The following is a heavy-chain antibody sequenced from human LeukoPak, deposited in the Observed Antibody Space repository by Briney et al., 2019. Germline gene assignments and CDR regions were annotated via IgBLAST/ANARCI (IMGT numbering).Heavy chain of an antibody. CDR2: INPNSGGT. CDR1: GYTFTGYY. Sequence: RASVKVSCKASGYTFTGYYMHWVRQAPGQGLEWMGWINPNSGGTNYAQKFQGRVTMTRDTSISTAYMELSRLRSDDTAVYYCARYDILTGYSWFDPWGQGTLVTVSS. CDR3: ARYDILTGYSWFDP. J-gene: IGHJ5*02. V-gene: IGHV1-2*02. D-gene: IGHD3-9*01.